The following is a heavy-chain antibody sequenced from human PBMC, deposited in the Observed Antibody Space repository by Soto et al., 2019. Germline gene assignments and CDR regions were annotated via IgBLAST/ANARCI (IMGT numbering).Heavy chain of an antibody. V-gene: IGHV4-30-4*01. Sequence: SETLSLTCAVSGGSISSGDYYWSWIRQPPGKGLEWIGYIYYSGSTYYNPSLKSRVTISVDTSKNQFSLKLSSVTAADTAVYYCASRKSSPYFDDWGQGTLVTVSS. CDR3: ASRKSSPYFDD. D-gene: IGHD3-10*01. CDR2: IYYSGST. J-gene: IGHJ4*02. CDR1: GGSISSGDYY.